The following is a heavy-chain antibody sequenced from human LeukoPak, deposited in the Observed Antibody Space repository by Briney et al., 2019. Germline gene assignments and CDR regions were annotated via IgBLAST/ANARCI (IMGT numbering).Heavy chain of an antibody. V-gene: IGHV4-4*02. CDR3: AGLEGRYSTGMYYYFDY. CDR2: MYLRGTA. J-gene: IGHJ4*02. CDR1: GASISSVNL. Sequence: SGTLSLTCAVSGASISSVNLWSWVRQPPGKGLEWIGEMYLRGTATYNPSLKGRVTISIDKSENQFSLKLTSVTAADTAVYFCAGLEGRYSTGMYYYFDYWGQGTLVTVSS. D-gene: IGHD2-8*01.